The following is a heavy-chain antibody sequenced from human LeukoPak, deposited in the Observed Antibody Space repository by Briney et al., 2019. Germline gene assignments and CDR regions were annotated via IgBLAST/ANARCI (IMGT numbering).Heavy chain of an antibody. D-gene: IGHD3-22*01. CDR2: ISGSGGST. J-gene: IGHJ4*02. V-gene: IGHV3-23*01. CDR1: GFTFSSYA. Sequence: PGGSLRLSCAASGFTFSSYAMSWVRQAPGKGLEWVSAISGSGGSTYYADSVKGRFTISRDNSKNTLYLQMNSLRAEDTAVYYCAKDEYYDSSGPYYFDYWGQGTLVTVSS. CDR3: AKDEYYDSSGPYYFDY.